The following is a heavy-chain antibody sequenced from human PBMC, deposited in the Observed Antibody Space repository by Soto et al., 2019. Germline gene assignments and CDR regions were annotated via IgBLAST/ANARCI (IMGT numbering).Heavy chain of an antibody. J-gene: IGHJ6*03. CDR2: IYYSGST. V-gene: IGHV4-31*03. Sequence: SETLSLTCTVSGGSISSGGYYWSWIRQHPGKGLEWIGYIYYSGSTYYNPSLKSRVTISVDTSKNQFSLKLSSVTAADTAVYYCARVEECTSTICYYYMDVWGKGTTVTVSS. CDR3: ARVEECTSTICYYYMDV. CDR1: GGSISSGGYY. D-gene: IGHD2-2*01.